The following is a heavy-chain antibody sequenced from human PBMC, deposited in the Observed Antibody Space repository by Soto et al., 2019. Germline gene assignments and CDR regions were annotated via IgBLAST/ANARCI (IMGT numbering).Heavy chain of an antibody. CDR1: GDSVSSDSAA. Sequence: PSQTLSLTCAISGDSVSSDSAAWNWIRQSPSRGLEWLGRTYYRSKWYNDYAVSVNGRITINPDTSKNHFSLQLNSVTPEDTAVYYCVRSRVFIAVAGMVTYYYYYGMDVWGQGTTVTVSS. V-gene: IGHV6-1*01. D-gene: IGHD6-19*01. J-gene: IGHJ6*02. CDR2: TYYRSKWYN. CDR3: VRSRVFIAVAGMVTYYYYYGMDV.